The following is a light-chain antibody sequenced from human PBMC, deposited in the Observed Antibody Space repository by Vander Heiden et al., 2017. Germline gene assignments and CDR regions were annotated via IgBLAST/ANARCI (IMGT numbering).Light chain of an antibody. CDR3: QRCDITPRT. Sequence: DIQMTQSPSSLSASVGDRVTITCRASQSISSYLNWYQQKPGKAPKLLIYAASSLQSGVPSRFSGSGSGTDFTLTISVLQPEDFTTYYCQRCDITPRTFGQGTKLEIK. V-gene: IGKV1-39*01. J-gene: IGKJ2*01. CDR1: QSISSY. CDR2: AAS.